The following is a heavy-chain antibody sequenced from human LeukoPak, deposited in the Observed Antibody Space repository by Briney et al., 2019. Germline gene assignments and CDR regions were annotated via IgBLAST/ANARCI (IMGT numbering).Heavy chain of an antibody. CDR2: INPNSGGT. CDR1: GHTFTGYY. V-gene: IGHV1-2*02. J-gene: IGHJ6*03. D-gene: IGHD3-3*01. Sequence: ASVKVSCEASGHTFTGYYIHWVRQAPGQGLEWMGWINPNSGGTNYAQKFQGRVTMTRDTSTSTAYMELSRLRSDDTAVYYCAREVKYDFWSGYVDVWGKATTVTVSS. CDR3: AREVKYDFWSGYVDV.